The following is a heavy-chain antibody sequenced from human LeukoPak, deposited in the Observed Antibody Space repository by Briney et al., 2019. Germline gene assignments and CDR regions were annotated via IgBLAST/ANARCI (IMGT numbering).Heavy chain of an antibody. Sequence: SETLSLTCAVYGGSFSGYYWSWIRQPPGKGLEWIGEINHSGSTNYNPSLKSRVTISVDTSKNQFSLKLSSVTAADTAVYYCARDPPNSDWGQGTLVTVSS. V-gene: IGHV4-34*01. D-gene: IGHD4-23*01. CDR2: INHSGST. CDR1: GGSFSGYY. CDR3: ARDPPNSD. J-gene: IGHJ4*02.